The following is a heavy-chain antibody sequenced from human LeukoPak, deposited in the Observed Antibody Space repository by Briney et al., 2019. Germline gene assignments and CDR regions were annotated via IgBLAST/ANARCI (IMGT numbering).Heavy chain of an antibody. CDR3: ARGEHDYGDYVAANWFDP. Sequence: ASVKVSCKASGYTFTSYDIHWVRQAPGQGLEWMGWMNPNSGNTGYAQKFQGRVTMTRNTSISTAYMELSSLRSEDTAVYYCARGEHDYGDYVAANWFDPWGQGTLVTVSS. D-gene: IGHD4-17*01. CDR1: GYTFTSYD. J-gene: IGHJ5*02. V-gene: IGHV1-8*01. CDR2: MNPNSGNT.